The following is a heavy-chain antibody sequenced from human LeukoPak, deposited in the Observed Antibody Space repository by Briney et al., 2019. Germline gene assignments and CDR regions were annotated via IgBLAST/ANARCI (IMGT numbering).Heavy chain of an antibody. Sequence: ASVKVSCKASGYTFTDYYIHWVRQAPGQGLEWMGWINPNSGGTHYAQKFLGRVTMTRDTSISTAYMELSRLRSDDTAVYYCARATPIHYYGSGSYRFDYWGQGTLVTVSS. CDR1: GYTFTDYY. CDR3: ARATPIHYYGSGSYRFDY. J-gene: IGHJ4*02. CDR2: INPNSGGT. V-gene: IGHV1-2*02. D-gene: IGHD3-10*01.